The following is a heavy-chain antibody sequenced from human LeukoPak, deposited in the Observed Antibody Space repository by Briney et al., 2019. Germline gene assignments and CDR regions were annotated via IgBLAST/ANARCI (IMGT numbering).Heavy chain of an antibody. D-gene: IGHD3-22*01. J-gene: IGHJ4*02. V-gene: IGHV3-23*01. Sequence: GASLRLSCAASGFTFSSYAMSWVRQAPGEGLEWVSAISDSGGSTYYADSVKGRFTISRDNSKNTLYLQMDSLRAEDTAVYYCAKGKRITMIVVVTSFDYWGQGTLVTVSS. CDR2: ISDSGGST. CDR3: AKGKRITMIVVVTSFDY. CDR1: GFTFSSYA.